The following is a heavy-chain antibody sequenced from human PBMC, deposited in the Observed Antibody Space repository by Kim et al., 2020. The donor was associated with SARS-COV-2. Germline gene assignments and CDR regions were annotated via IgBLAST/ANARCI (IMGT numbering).Heavy chain of an antibody. V-gene: IGHV3-23*05. CDR1: GFTFSRRA. J-gene: IGHJ4*02. CDR3: AKDHPSSGWPTFDS. D-gene: IGHD6-19*01. Sequence: GGSLRLSCAASGFTFSRRAMSWVRQVPGKGLEWIASVNNNNNPYYADSVKGRFTVSRDMTKDTLYLQMNSLRADDTALYYCAKDHPSSGWPTFDSWGQGTLVAFSS. CDR2: VNNNNNP.